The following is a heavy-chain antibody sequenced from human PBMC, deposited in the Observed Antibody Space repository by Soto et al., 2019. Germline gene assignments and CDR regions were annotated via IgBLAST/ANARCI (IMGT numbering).Heavy chain of an antibody. CDR2: IRNRPNGYST. J-gene: IGHJ4*02. D-gene: IGHD1-1*01. Sequence: HPGGSLRLSCAGSDFTFSNSPVHWVRQASGKGLEWVGRIRNRPNGYSTEYGASVKGRFSMSRDDSRNSVFLQMNSLKTDDTAVYYCARGYSQSSRSRSFDYWGQGILVTVSS. CDR1: DFTFSNSP. CDR3: ARGYSQSSRSRSFDY. V-gene: IGHV3-72*01.